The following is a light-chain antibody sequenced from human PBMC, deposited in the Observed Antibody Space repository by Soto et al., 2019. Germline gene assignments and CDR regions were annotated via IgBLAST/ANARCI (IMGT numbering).Light chain of an antibody. Sequence: DIQMTQSPSTLSGSVGDRVTITCRASQTISSWLAWYQQKPGKGPELLIYAASSLQSGVPSRFSGSGSGTDFTLTVSSLQPEDSATYYCQQSYSSPAFGQGTRLEIK. CDR1: QTISSW. CDR3: QQSYSSPA. J-gene: IGKJ5*01. V-gene: IGKV1-39*01. CDR2: AAS.